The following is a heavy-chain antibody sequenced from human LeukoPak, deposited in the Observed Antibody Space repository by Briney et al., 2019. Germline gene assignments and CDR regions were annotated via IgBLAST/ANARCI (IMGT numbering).Heavy chain of an antibody. Sequence: PGGSLRLSCAASGFTFSTYAMSWVRQVPAKGLEWVSAISTTTYYADFVEGRFTISRDNSKNTLHLQMNSLRADDTAVYYCAKPIGPRYGDYHNSCFDSWGQGTLVTVSS. J-gene: IGHJ5*01. CDR3: AKPIGPRYGDYHNSCFDS. D-gene: IGHD4-17*01. CDR1: GFTFSTYA. V-gene: IGHV3-23*01. CDR2: ISTTT.